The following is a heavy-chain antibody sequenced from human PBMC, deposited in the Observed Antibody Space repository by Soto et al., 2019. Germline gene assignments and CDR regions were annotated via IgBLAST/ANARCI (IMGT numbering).Heavy chain of an antibody. Sequence: QVQLVQSGAEVKKPGSSVKVSCKAPGGTFSTYAISWVRQAPGQGLEWMGGVIPIFGTPKYAQKFQGRVTITEDASTSTGYMELRSLRSEDTAVYYCARSQGGSSSLDIYYYYYYGMDVWGQGTTVTVSS. J-gene: IGHJ6*02. D-gene: IGHD2-15*01. CDR1: GGTFSTYA. V-gene: IGHV1-69*01. CDR2: VIPIFGTP. CDR3: ARSQGGSSSLDIYYYYYYGMDV.